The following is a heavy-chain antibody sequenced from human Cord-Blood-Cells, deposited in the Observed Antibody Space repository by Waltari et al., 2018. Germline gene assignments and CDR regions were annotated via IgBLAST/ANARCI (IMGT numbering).Heavy chain of an antibody. CDR2: RKQDGSEK. CDR1: GFTFSSYW. D-gene: IGHD3-3*01. V-gene: IGHV3-7*01. J-gene: IGHJ4*02. Sequence: EVQLVESGGGLVQPGGSLSLSCAASGFTFSSYWMSWVRQAPGKGLEWGANRKQDGSEKYYVDSVKGRFTISRDNAKNSLYLQMNSLRAEDTAVYYCATRRNDFWSGYPFDYWGQGTLVTVSS. CDR3: ATRRNDFWSGYPFDY.